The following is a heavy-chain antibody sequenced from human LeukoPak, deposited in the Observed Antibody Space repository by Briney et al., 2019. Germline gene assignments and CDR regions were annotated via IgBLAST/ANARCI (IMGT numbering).Heavy chain of an antibody. V-gene: IGHV3-48*04. Sequence: GGSLRLPCVASGFTFSHYSMSWVRQAPGKGLEWVSYVSSGSGTTMYYTDSVKGRFTISRDSAKNSLYLQMNSLRAEDTAVYYCARVGGTYDFDNWGQGTLVTVS. CDR1: GFTFSHYS. D-gene: IGHD1-26*01. CDR3: ARVGGTYDFDN. CDR2: VSSGSGTTM. J-gene: IGHJ4*02.